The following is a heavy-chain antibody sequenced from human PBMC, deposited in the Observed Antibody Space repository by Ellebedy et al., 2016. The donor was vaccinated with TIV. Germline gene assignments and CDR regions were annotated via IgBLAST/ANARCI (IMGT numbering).Heavy chain of an antibody. D-gene: IGHD3-3*01. J-gene: IGHJ4*02. Sequence: GESLKISCAASRVTFRSYWMHWVRQAPGEGLGWVARINNNGSSTNYADSVKGRFTISRDNAESILYLQMNSLRVEDTAMYYCAGDLDVWGQGILVTVSS. CDR3: AGDLDV. V-gene: IGHV3-74*01. CDR2: INNNGSST. CDR1: RVTFRSYW.